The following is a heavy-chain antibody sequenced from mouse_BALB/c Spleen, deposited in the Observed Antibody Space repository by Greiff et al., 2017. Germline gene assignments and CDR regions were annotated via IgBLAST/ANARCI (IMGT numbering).Heavy chain of an antibody. CDR3: ARERGTTVVDWYFDV. V-gene: IGHV5-4*02. Sequence: EVMLVESGGGLVKPGGSLKLSCAASGFTFSDYYMYWVRQTPEKRLEWVATISDGGSYTYYPDSVKGRFTISRDNARNILYLQMSSLRSEDTAMYYCARERGTTVVDWYFDVWGAGTTVTVSS. D-gene: IGHD1-1*01. CDR2: ISDGGSYT. J-gene: IGHJ1*01. CDR1: GFTFSDYY.